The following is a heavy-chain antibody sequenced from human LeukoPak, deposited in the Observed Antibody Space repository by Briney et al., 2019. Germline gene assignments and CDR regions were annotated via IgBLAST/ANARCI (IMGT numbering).Heavy chain of an antibody. D-gene: IGHD3-9*01. CDR2: MNPNSGNT. CDR1: GYTFTSYD. Sequence: ASVKVSCKASGYTFTSYDINWVRQATGQGLEWMGWMNPNSGNTGYAQKFQGRVTMTRNTSISTAYMELSSLRSEDTAVYYCAVVWVGYFDWTDAFDIWGQGTMVTVSS. V-gene: IGHV1-8*01. J-gene: IGHJ3*02. CDR3: AVVWVGYFDWTDAFDI.